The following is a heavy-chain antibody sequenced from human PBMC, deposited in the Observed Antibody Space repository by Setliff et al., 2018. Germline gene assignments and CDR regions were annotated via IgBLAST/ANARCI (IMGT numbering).Heavy chain of an antibody. D-gene: IGHD3-3*01. J-gene: IGHJ6*03. CDR1: GGSISSGSYY. CDR3: AREQSNYDFWSGYYGSHYYYMDV. Sequence: LSLTCTVSGGSISSGSYYWSWIRQPAGKGLEWIGHIYTSGSTNYNPSLKSRVTISVDTSKNQFSLKLSSVTAADTAVYYCAREQSNYDFWSGYYGSHYYYMDVWGKGTTVTVSS. V-gene: IGHV4-61*09. CDR2: IYTSGST.